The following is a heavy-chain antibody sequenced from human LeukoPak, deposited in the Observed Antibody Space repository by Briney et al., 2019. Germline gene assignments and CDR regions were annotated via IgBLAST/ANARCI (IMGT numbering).Heavy chain of an antibody. D-gene: IGHD6-13*01. CDR1: GFTFSSYG. J-gene: IGHJ4*02. V-gene: IGHV3-30*03. CDR3: ASSSWYALDY. CDR2: ISYDGSNK. Sequence: GGSLRLSCAASGFTFSSYGMHWVRQAPGKGLEWVAVISYDGSNKYYADSVKGRFTISRDNAKNSLYLQMNSLRAEDTAIYYCASSSWYALDYWGQGTLVTVSS.